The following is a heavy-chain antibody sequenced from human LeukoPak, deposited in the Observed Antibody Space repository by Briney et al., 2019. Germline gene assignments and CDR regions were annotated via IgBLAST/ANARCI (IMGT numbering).Heavy chain of an antibody. CDR2: MNPNSGNT. Sequence: ASVKVSCKASGYTFTGYYIHWVRQATGQGLEWMGWMNPNSGNTGYAQKFQGRVTITRNTSISTAYMELSSLRSEDTAVYYCARDRSGGSCYFDYWGQGTLVTVSS. CDR1: GYTFTGYY. CDR3: ARDRSGGSCYFDY. V-gene: IGHV1-8*03. D-gene: IGHD2-15*01. J-gene: IGHJ4*02.